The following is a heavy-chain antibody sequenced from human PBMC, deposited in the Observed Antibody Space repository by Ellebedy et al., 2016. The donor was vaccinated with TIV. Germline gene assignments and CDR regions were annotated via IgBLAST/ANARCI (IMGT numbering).Heavy chain of an antibody. J-gene: IGHJ2*01. CDR3: ARRYYGSGSYWAHWYFDL. CDR1: GGSISSGGYY. CDR2: IYYSGST. V-gene: IGHV4-31*03. Sequence: LRLXXTVSGGSISSGGYYWSWIRQHPGKGLEWIGYIYYSGSTYYNPSLKSRVTISVDTSKNQFSLKLSSVTAADTAVYYCARRYYGSGSYWAHWYFDLWGRGTLVTVSS. D-gene: IGHD3-10*01.